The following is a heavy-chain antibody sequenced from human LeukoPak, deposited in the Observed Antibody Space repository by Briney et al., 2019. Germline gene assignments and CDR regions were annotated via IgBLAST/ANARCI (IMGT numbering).Heavy chain of an antibody. CDR1: GYSFTSYW. CDR3: ARINPTRGVSQNFDY. D-gene: IGHD3-10*01. V-gene: IGHV5-51*01. CDR2: IYPGDSDT. J-gene: IGHJ4*02. Sequence: GESLKISCKGSGYSFTSYWIGWVRQMPGKGLEWMGIIYPGDSDTRYSPSFQGQVTISADKSISTAYLQWSSLKASDTAMYYCARINPTRGVSQNFDYWGQGTLVTVSS.